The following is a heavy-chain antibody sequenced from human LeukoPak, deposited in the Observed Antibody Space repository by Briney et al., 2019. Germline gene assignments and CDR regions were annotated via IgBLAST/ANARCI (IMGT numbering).Heavy chain of an antibody. Sequence: SETLSLTCAVSGGSPDFSGYYWTWVRQPPGKGLEWIGEINHGGNTNYNASLKSRAIISRNTSKNQFSLNLRSVTAADTAVYYCVWVSSSSFWFDPWGQGTLVTVSS. V-gene: IGHV4-34*01. CDR3: VWVSSSSFWFDP. D-gene: IGHD6-6*01. J-gene: IGHJ5*02. CDR1: GGSPDFSGYY. CDR2: INHGGNT.